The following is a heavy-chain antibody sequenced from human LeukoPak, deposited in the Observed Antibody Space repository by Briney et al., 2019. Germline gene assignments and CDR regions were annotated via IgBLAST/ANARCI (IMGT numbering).Heavy chain of an antibody. CDR1: GGSISSTSYY. Sequence: SETLSLTYTVSGGSISSTSYYWGWIRQPPGKGLEWIGSIYYRGSTYYNPSLKSRVTISVDTSKKQFSLKLSSVTAADTAVYYCARLEQHHFDYWGQGTLVTVSS. V-gene: IGHV4-39*01. CDR2: IYYRGST. CDR3: ARLEQHHFDY. D-gene: IGHD6-13*01. J-gene: IGHJ4*02.